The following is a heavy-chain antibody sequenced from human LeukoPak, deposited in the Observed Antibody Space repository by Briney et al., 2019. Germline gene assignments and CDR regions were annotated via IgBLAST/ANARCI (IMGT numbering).Heavy chain of an antibody. CDR3: ARDGARGGGALDAFDI. Sequence: GGSLRLSCAASGFTFDDYVVHWVRQAPGKGLEWVSGITWNGGSIGYADSVKGRFTISRDNAKNSLYLQMNSLRAEDTAVYYCARDGARGGGALDAFDIWGQGTMVTVSS. V-gene: IGHV3-9*01. CDR2: ITWNGGSI. J-gene: IGHJ3*02. CDR1: GFTFDDYV. D-gene: IGHD2-15*01.